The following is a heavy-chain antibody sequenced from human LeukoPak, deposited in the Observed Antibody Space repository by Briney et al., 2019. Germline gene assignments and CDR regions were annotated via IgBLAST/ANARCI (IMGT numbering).Heavy chain of an antibody. V-gene: IGHV4-59*01. D-gene: IGHD3-22*01. Sequence: SETLSLTCTVSGGSISSYYWSWIRQPPGKGLEWIGYIYYSGSTNYNPSLKSRVTISVDTSKNQFSLKLSSVTAADTAVYYCARGPYSYDSSGAFDIWGQGTMVTVSS. CDR3: ARGPYSYDSSGAFDI. CDR1: GGSISSYY. CDR2: IYYSGST. J-gene: IGHJ3*02.